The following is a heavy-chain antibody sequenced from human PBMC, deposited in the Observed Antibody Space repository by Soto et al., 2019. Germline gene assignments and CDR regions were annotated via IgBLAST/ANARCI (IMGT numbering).Heavy chain of an antibody. CDR1: GYSISSSYY. CDR3: ARVGPWVPYYYDSSPYTFENWFDP. V-gene: IGHV4-38-2*01. Sequence: GTLSLTGAASGYSISSSYYWCCLRQAPGNGLEWIGSIYHGGSTYYNPSLNSRVTSSIDMTNNHVSLILNSVTTADTAVYYCARVGPWVPYYYDSSPYTFENWFDPWGQGTLVTVSS. CDR2: IYHGGST. J-gene: IGHJ5*02. D-gene: IGHD3-22*01.